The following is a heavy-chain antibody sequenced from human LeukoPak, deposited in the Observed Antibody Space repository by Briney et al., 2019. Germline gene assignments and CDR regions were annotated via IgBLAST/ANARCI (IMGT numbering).Heavy chain of an antibody. CDR3: ARDHSPEYNSSAGYFQL. CDR1: GFTVSTNY. CDR2: IYSGGSI. V-gene: IGHV3-66*01. J-gene: IGHJ1*01. Sequence: GGSLRLSCAASGFTVSTNYMSWVRQAPGKGLEWVSVIYSGGSIYYADSVKGRFSFSRDNSKNTLYLQMNSLRGEDTAVYYCARDHSPEYNSSAGYFQLWGQGTLVTVSS. D-gene: IGHD6-6*01.